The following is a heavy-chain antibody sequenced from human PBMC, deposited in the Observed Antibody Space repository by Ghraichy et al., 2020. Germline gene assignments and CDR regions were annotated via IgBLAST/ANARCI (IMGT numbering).Heavy chain of an antibody. CDR1: GGTFSSYA. CDR3: AMITYCSSTSCYSEISY. D-gene: IGHD2-2*01. Sequence: SVKVSCKASGGTFSSYAISWVRQAPGQGLEWMGGIIPIFGTANYAQKFQGRVTITADESTSTAYMELSSLRSEDTAVYYCAMITYCSSTSCYSEISYWGQGTLVTVSS. V-gene: IGHV1-69*13. CDR2: IIPIFGTA. J-gene: IGHJ4*02.